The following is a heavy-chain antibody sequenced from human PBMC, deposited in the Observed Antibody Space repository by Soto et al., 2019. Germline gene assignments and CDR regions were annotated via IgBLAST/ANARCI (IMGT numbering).Heavy chain of an antibody. D-gene: IGHD6-13*01. Sequence: GGSLRLSCSASGFTVSTYAMHWVRQAPGKGLEYVSSVNNNGGGTYYADSVKGRFAISRDNSKNTLYLQMSSLRAEDTAVYYCARDEGAARPQLFDYWGQGTLVTVSS. CDR3: ARDEGAARPQLFDY. V-gene: IGHV3-64D*08. CDR2: VNNNGGGT. CDR1: GFTVSTYA. J-gene: IGHJ4*02.